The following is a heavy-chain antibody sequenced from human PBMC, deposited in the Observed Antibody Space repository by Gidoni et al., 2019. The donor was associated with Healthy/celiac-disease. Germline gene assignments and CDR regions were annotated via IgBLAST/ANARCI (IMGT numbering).Heavy chain of an antibody. V-gene: IGHV3-74*01. CDR2: INSEGSST. J-gene: IGHJ6*02. CDR3: ARVGETLRFLEWSYYYYGMDV. D-gene: IGHD3-3*01. CDR1: GFTFSRYW. Sequence: EVQLVESGGCLVQPGGSLRLSCASSGFTFSRYWMHWVRQAPGKGLVWVSRINSEGSSTSYADSVEGRFTISRDNAKNTLYLQMNSLRAEDTAVYYCARVGETLRFLEWSYYYYGMDVWGQGTTVTVSS.